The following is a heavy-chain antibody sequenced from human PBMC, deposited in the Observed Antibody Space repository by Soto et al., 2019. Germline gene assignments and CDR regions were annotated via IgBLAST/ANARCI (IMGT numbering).Heavy chain of an antibody. CDR2: IYYSGST. D-gene: IGHD3-9*01. Sequence: PSETLSLTCTFSGGSISSYYWSWIRQPPGKGLEWIGYIYYSGSTNYNPSLKSRVTISVDTSKNQFSLKLSSVTAADTAVYYCARETALRYFDWLLPDAFDIWGQGTMVTVSS. CDR1: GGSISSYY. V-gene: IGHV4-59*01. CDR3: ARETALRYFDWLLPDAFDI. J-gene: IGHJ3*02.